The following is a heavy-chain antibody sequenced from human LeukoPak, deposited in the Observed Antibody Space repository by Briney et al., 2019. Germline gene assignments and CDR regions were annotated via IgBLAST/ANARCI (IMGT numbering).Heavy chain of an antibody. D-gene: IGHD3-22*01. CDR2: IYYSVST. V-gene: IGHV4-59*01. CDR1: GGSISSYY. J-gene: IGHJ2*01. Sequence: SETLSLTCTVSGGSISSYYWSWLRQPPGKGLEWIGYIYYSVSTNYNPSLKSRVTISVETSKNQSSLKLSPVTAADTAVYYCARENYYDSSGYYAYRYFDLWGRGTLVTVSS. CDR3: ARENYYDSSGYYAYRYFDL.